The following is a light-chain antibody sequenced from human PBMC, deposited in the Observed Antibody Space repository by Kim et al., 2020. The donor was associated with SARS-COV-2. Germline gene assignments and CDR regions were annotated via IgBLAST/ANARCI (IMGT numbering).Light chain of an antibody. CDR1: QGISSH. V-gene: IGKV1-9*01. J-gene: IGKJ4*01. Sequence: TYVGEIVTITCRASQGISSHLAWYQQKPGNAPRLLIYAASTLQTGVPSRFSGSGSGTDFTLTISSLQPEDSATHHCQQLHDYPLTFGGGTKVDIK. CDR2: AAS. CDR3: QQLHDYPLT.